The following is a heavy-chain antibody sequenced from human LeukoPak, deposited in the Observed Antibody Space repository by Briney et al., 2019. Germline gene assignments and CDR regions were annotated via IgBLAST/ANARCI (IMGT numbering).Heavy chain of an antibody. Sequence: GGSQRLSCAASGYTFYNYAVTWVRQAPGKGLEWVSSISHDGASTHYADSVKGRFTISRDNSKNTVFLQMDSLRAEDTGVYFCAKYGSGQLWLLGWYFDFWGRGTLVSVSS. CDR2: ISHDGAST. V-gene: IGHV3-23*01. D-gene: IGHD3-16*01. CDR1: GYTFYNYA. J-gene: IGHJ2*01. CDR3: AKYGSGQLWLLGWYFDF.